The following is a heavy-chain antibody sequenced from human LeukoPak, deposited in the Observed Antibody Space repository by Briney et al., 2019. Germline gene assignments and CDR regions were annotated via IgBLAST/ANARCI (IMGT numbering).Heavy chain of an antibody. J-gene: IGHJ4*02. CDR3: AKLHSCSRKGRFDY. CDR2: IDDSGVKT. D-gene: IGHD6-13*01. CDR1: GFIFSSYA. Sequence: AASGFIFSSYAMSWVRQAPGKGLEWVSAIDDSGVKTYYADSVKGRFTISRDNSKNTLYLQMNSLRAEDTAVYYCAKLHSCSRKGRFDYWGQGILVSVSS. V-gene: IGHV3-23*01.